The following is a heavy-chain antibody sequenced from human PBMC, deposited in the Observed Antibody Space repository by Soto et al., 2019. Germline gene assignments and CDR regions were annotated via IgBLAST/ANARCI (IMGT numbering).Heavy chain of an antibody. CDR1: GFTFSSYG. V-gene: IGHV3-33*01. CDR2: IWYDGSNK. Sequence: QVQLVESGGGVVQPGRSLRLSCAASGFTFSSYGMHWVRQAPGKVLEWVAVIWYDGSNKNYADSVKGRFTISRDNSKKTMYLQMNSLRAEDTAVYYCARATLAYSSGWTDLDCWGQGPLVTVSS. CDR3: ARATLAYSSGWTDLDC. D-gene: IGHD6-19*01. J-gene: IGHJ4*02.